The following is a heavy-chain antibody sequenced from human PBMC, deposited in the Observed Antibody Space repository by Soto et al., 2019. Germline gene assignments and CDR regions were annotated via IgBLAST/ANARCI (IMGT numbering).Heavy chain of an antibody. CDR2: MVFVSGNT. CDR1: GVTFTSSA. CDR3: AAGEARGYGGNSHPRPQAPTHYYYGMDV. V-gene: IGHV1-58*01. D-gene: IGHD5-12*01. J-gene: IGHJ6*01. Sequence: SVKFSCKASGVTFTSSAVPWVRLARGRPLAWIGWMVFVSGNTNYAQKFQERVTITRDMSTSTAYMELSSLRSEDTAVYYCAAGEARGYGGNSHPRPQAPTHYYYGMDVWGQGTTVSDSS.